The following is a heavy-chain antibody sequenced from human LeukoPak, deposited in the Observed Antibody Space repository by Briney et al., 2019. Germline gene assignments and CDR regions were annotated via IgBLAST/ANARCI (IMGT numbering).Heavy chain of an antibody. J-gene: IGHJ4*02. Sequence: SETLSLTCTVSGGSISSSSYYWGWIRQPRGKGLEWIGSIYYSGSTYYNPARKSQFIISVDTAKNEFARKQSYVTAAASAVYYCARECDTSGYYCGGDSWGQGTLATVSS. V-gene: IGHV4-39*06. D-gene: IGHD3-22*01. CDR2: IYYSGST. CDR3: ARECDTSGYYCGGDS. CDR1: GGSISSSSYY.